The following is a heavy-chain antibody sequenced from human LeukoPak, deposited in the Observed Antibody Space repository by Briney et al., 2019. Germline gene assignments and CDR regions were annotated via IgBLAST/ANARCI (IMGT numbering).Heavy chain of an antibody. CDR3: ARHVAGPYYFDY. Sequence: GGSLRLSCAASGFTVSSNYMSWVRQAPGKGLEWVSVIYSGGSTFYADSVKGRFTISRDNSKNTLYLQMNSLRAEDTAVYYCARHVAGPYYFDYWGQGTLVTVSS. J-gene: IGHJ4*02. CDR1: GFTVSSNY. CDR2: IYSGGST. D-gene: IGHD6-19*01. V-gene: IGHV3-53*01.